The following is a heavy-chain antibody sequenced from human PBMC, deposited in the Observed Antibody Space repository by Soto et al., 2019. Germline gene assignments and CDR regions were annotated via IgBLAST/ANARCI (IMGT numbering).Heavy chain of an antibody. Sequence: PGGSLRLSCAASGFTFSSYAMHWVRQAPGKGLEWVAVISYDGSNKYYADSVKGRFTISRDNSKNTLYLQMNSLRAEDTAVYYCARPTVVTPVAFDICGQGTMVTVSS. CDR1: GFTFSSYA. CDR2: ISYDGSNK. J-gene: IGHJ3*02. V-gene: IGHV3-30-3*01. D-gene: IGHD4-17*01. CDR3: ARPTVVTPVAFDI.